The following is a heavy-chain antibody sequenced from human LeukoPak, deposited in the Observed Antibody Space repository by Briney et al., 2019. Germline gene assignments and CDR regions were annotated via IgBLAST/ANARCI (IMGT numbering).Heavy chain of an antibody. Sequence: WVKVSCKASGYTFTNYYIHWVRQAPGQGLEWMGIINPSGSSTSYAQKFQGRVTMTRDTSTSTVYMELSSLRSEDTAVYYCAGGTTNTKGAFDMWGQGTMVTVSS. V-gene: IGHV1-46*01. D-gene: IGHD2-8*01. CDR1: GYTFTNYY. CDR2: INPSGSST. CDR3: AGGTTNTKGAFDM. J-gene: IGHJ3*02.